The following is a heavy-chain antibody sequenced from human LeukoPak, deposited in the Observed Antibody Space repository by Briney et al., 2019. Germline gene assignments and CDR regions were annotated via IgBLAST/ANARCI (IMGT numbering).Heavy chain of an antibody. D-gene: IGHD4-23*01. CDR3: ARYYGGNSNFDY. Sequence: SETLSLTCTVSGGSISSGAHYWSWVRQPPGKGLEWIGYISYSGSTYYNPSLKSLVTISIDTSKSQFSLKLSSVTAADTAVYYCARYYGGNSNFDYWGQGTLVTVSS. V-gene: IGHV4-30-4*01. J-gene: IGHJ4*02. CDR1: GGSISSGAHY. CDR2: ISYSGST.